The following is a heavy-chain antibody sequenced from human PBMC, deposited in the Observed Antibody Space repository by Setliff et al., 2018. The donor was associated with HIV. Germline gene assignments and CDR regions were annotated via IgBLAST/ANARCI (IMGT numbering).Heavy chain of an antibody. CDR2: IYHSGST. Sequence: SETLSLTCDVSGVSISDNNYWNWVRQPPGKGLEWIGEIYHSGSTNYNPSLKSRVTISIAMSKKRFSLKLTSVTAADTAVYYCARLHTDYGSWFFDHWGQGILVTVSS. J-gene: IGHJ5*02. D-gene: IGHD3-10*01. CDR1: GVSISDNNY. CDR3: ARLHTDYGSWFFDH. V-gene: IGHV4-4*02.